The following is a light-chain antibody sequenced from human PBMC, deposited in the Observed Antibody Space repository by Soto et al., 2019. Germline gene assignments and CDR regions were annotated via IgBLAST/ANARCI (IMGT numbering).Light chain of an antibody. J-gene: IGLJ3*02. CDR1: SSDIGGYNS. CDR2: EVN. V-gene: IGLV2-8*01. Sequence: QSVLTQPPSASGSPGQSVTISCTGTSSDIGGYNSVSWYQQHPGKAPRLMIYEVNKRPSGVPDRFSGSKSGYTASLTVSGLQTEDEADFFCCSYAGNGAWVFGGGTKLTVL. CDR3: CSYAGNGAWV.